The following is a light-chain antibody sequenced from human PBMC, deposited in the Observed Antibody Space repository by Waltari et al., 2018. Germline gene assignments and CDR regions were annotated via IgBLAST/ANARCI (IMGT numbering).Light chain of an antibody. V-gene: IGKV1-12*01. CDR2: VAS. J-gene: IGKJ5*01. CDR3: QQANSFPLT. CDR1: QDIRTS. Sequence: DIQMTQSPSSVSASIGDRVTITCRASQDIRTSLAWYQQKPGKAPKLLIFVASSLQSGVAPRFSGSGSGTDFTLTINSLQPEDFASYYCQQANSFPLTFGQGTRLEIK.